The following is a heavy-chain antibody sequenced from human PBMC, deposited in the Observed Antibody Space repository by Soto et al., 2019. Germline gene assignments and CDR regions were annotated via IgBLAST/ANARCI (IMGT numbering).Heavy chain of an antibody. CDR1: GYIFTAYS. CDR3: AREENCSDGICYSEYFQR. V-gene: IGHV1-46*01. CDR2: VNPSGGST. J-gene: IGHJ1*01. D-gene: IGHD2-15*01. Sequence: QVQLVQSGAEVKKPGASVKVSCKASGYIFTAYSMHWVRQAPGQGLEWVGVVNPSGGSTTYAQKFQGRITMTRDTSTSTVYMDLSSLTSEDTAVYYCAREENCSDGICYSEYFQRWGQGTLVTVSS.